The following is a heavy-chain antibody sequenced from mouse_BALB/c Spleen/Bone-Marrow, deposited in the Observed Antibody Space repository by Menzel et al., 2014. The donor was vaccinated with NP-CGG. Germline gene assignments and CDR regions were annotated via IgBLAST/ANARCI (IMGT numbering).Heavy chain of an antibody. Sequence: QVQLKESGAELVKPGASVKLSCKASGYTFTSYWMHWVKQRPGQGLEWIGEIDPSDSYTNYNQKFKGKATLTVDKSSSTVYMQLSSLTSEVSAVYLCARLLLLPYPMDDWGQGTSVTGFS. CDR2: IDPSDSYT. J-gene: IGHJ4*01. CDR1: GYTFTSYW. V-gene: IGHV1-69*02. CDR3: ARLLLLPYPMDD. D-gene: IGHD2-3*01.